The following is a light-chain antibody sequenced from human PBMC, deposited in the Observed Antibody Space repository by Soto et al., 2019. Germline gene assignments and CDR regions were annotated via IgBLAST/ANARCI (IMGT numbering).Light chain of an antibody. J-gene: IGLJ1*01. Sequence: QSVLTQPASVSGSPGQSVTISCTGTSXDVGAYNYVSWYQQHPGEAPKLIIYGVTNRPSGVSYRFSGSKSDYTASLTTSGLQAEDEADYYCSSYSTSFFYVFGTGTKVTVL. CDR3: SSYSTSFFYV. V-gene: IGLV2-14*01. CDR1: SXDVGAYNY. CDR2: GVT.